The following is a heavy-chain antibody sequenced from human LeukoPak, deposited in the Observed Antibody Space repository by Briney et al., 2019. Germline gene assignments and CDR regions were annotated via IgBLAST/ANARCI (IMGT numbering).Heavy chain of an antibody. CDR1: GGSISSYY. V-gene: IGHV4-59*01. Sequence: PSETLSLTCTVSGGSISSYYWSWIRQPPGKRLEWIGYIYYSGSTNYNPSLKSRVTISVDTSKNQFSLKLSSVTAADTAVYYWARDSIPTMIIARFDPWGQGTLVTVSS. CDR3: ARDSIPTMIIARFDP. CDR2: IYYSGST. D-gene: IGHD3-22*01. J-gene: IGHJ5*02.